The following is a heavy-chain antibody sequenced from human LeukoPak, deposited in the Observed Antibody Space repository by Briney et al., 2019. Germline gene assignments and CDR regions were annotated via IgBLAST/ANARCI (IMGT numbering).Heavy chain of an antibody. V-gene: IGHV3-48*03. D-gene: IGHD6-13*01. CDR2: ISSSGSTI. J-gene: IGHJ6*04. CDR1: GFTFSSYE. Sequence: GGSLRLSCAASGFTFSSYEMNWVRQAPGKGLEWVSYISSSGSTIYYADSVKGRFTISRDNAKNSLYLQMNSLRAEDTAVYYCARPLTIAAAGNYCYYYGMDVWGKGTTVTVSS. CDR3: ARPLTIAAAGNYCYYYGMDV.